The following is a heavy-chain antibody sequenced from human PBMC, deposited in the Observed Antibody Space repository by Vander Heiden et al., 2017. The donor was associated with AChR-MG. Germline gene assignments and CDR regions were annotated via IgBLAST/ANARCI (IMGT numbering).Heavy chain of an antibody. V-gene: IGHV3-7*01. Sequence: EVQLVESGGGLVQPGGSLRLSCAASGFTLSNYWMAWVRQAPEKGLEWVANIRQDGRDKYYVDSVKGRFTISRDNAKNSLYLEMNSLRGEDTAVYYGTRSVAGKDYWGQVTLVTVSS. CDR1: GFTLSNYW. CDR2: IRQDGRDK. D-gene: IGHD6-19*01. CDR3: TRSVAGKDY. J-gene: IGHJ4*02.